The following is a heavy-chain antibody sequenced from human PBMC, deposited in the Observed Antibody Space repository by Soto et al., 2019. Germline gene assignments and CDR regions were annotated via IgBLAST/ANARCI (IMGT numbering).Heavy chain of an antibody. CDR1: GFTFSSYA. CDR2: ISYDGSNK. CDR3: ASFQADSSGKGLFDI. Sequence: PGGSLRLSCAASGFTFSSYAMHWVRQAPGKGLEWVAVISYDGSNKYYADSVKGRFTISRDNSKNTLYLQMNSLRAEDTAVYYCASFQADSSGKGLFDIWGQGTMVTVSS. V-gene: IGHV3-30-3*01. D-gene: IGHD3-22*01. J-gene: IGHJ3*02.